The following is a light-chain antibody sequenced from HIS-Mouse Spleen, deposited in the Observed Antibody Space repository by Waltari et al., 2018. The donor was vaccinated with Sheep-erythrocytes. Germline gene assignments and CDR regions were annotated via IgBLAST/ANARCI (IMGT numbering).Light chain of an antibody. CDR2: DAS. CDR3: QQLNSYPHT. Sequence: DIQLTQSPSFLSASVGDRVTITCRASQGISSYLAWYQHKPGKAPKLLIYDASTLQSGVPSRFSGSGAGTEFTLTISSLQPEHFATYYCQQLNSYPHTFGQGTKLEIK. V-gene: IGKV1-9*01. J-gene: IGKJ2*01. CDR1: QGISSY.